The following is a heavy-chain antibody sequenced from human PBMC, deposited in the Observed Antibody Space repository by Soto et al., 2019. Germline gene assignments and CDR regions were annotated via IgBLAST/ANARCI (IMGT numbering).Heavy chain of an antibody. CDR1: GYTFINYG. V-gene: IGHV1-18*01. CDR3: ARWDCSSTSCRSNAFDI. D-gene: IGHD2-2*01. J-gene: IGHJ3*02. CDR2: ISSYNGYT. Sequence: ASVKVSCKASGYTFINYGSSWVRQATGQGLEWMGWISSYNGYTNYAQKLQGRVTMTTDSSTSTAYMELRSLRSDDTAVYYCARWDCSSTSCRSNAFDIWGQGTMVTVSS.